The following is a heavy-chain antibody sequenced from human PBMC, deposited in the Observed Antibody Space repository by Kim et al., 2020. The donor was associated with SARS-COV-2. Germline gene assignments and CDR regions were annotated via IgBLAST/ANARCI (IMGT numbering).Heavy chain of an antibody. D-gene: IGHD3-16*01. CDR3: AKAARTGDSFGPGHYGMDV. J-gene: IGHJ6*02. Sequence: GGSLRLSCAASGVTFSRYGMHWVRQAPGKGLEWVAVVSYDGSDEFYADSVKGRFTISRDNSKNTLSLQMSSLRVEDTAKYFCAKAARTGDSFGPGHYGMDVWGQGTIVPVSS. CDR1: GVTFSRYG. CDR2: VSYDGSDE. V-gene: IGHV3-30*18.